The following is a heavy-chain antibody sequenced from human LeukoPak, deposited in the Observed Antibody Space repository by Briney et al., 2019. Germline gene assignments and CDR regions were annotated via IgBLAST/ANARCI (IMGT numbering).Heavy chain of an antibody. V-gene: IGHV1-69*05. CDR1: GGTFSSYA. D-gene: IGHD2-2*03. Sequence: SVKVSCKASGGTFSSYAISWVRQAPGQGLEWMGGIIPTFGTANYAQKFQGRVTITTDESTSTAYMELSSLRSEDTAVYYCAGAGYCSSTSCLGYYYMDVWGKGTTVTVSS. CDR3: AGAGYCSSTSCLGYYYMDV. CDR2: IIPTFGTA. J-gene: IGHJ6*03.